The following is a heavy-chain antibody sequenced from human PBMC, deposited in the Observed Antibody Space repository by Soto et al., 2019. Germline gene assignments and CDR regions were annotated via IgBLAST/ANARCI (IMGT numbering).Heavy chain of an antibody. D-gene: IGHD6-13*01. V-gene: IGHV3-30*18. Sequence: QVRLVESGGGVVQPGTSLRLSCAASGFTFTSYGMHWVRQAPGKGLEWVAVISYDGRYKYYGDYVKGRFTISRDNSKNTLDLQMNSLRAEDTAVYFCAKGGRTSRSWYGEGMYYWGQGTLVTVSS. CDR3: AKGGRTSRSWYGEGMYY. CDR2: ISYDGRYK. CDR1: GFTFTSYG. J-gene: IGHJ4*02.